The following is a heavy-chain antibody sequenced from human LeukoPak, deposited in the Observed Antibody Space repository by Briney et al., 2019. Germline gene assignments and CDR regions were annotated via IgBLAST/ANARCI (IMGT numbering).Heavy chain of an antibody. V-gene: IGHV3-23*01. J-gene: IGHJ4*02. Sequence: GGSLRLSCAASGFTFSSYAMSWVRQAPGKGLEWVSAISGSGGSTYYADSVKGRFTISRDNAKNSLYLQMNSLRAEDTAVYYCASSRGSWPDYFDYWGQGTLVTVSS. CDR1: GFTFSSYA. CDR3: ASSRGSWPDYFDY. D-gene: IGHD6-13*01. CDR2: ISGSGGST.